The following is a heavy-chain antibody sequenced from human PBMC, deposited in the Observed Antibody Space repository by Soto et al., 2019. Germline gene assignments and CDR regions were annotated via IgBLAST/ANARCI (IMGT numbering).Heavy chain of an antibody. CDR2: IYYSGST. V-gene: IGHV4-31*03. J-gene: IGHJ2*01. D-gene: IGHD2-8*01. CDR3: ARVGVYQQQSSYWYFDL. CDR1: GGSISSGGYY. Sequence: QVQLQESGPGLVKPSQTLSLTCTVSGGSISSGGYYWSWIRQHPGKGLEWIGYIYYSGSTYYNPSLTSRVTIAVGTVKNQCALKRSSVTAADTAVYYCARVGVYQQQSSYWYFDLWGRGTLVTVSS.